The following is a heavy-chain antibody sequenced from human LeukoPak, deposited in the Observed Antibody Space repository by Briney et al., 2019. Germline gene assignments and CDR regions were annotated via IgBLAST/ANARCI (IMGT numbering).Heavy chain of an antibody. J-gene: IGHJ4*02. Sequence: GGSLRLSCAASGFIASSNYMSWVRQAPGKGLEWVSVYSGGSTYYADSVKGRFTISRDNAKNTLYLQMNSLRPEDTAVYYCASSMAYNCLDYWGQGTLVTVSS. D-gene: IGHD5-24*01. CDR1: GFIASSNY. CDR3: ASSMAYNCLDY. V-gene: IGHV3-66*01. CDR2: YSGGST.